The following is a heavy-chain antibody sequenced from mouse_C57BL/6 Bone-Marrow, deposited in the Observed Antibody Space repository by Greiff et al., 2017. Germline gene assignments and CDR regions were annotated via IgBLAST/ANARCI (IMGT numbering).Heavy chain of an antibody. J-gene: IGHJ2*01. CDR3: TNWDGGDY. CDR1: GFTFSNYW. D-gene: IGHD4-1*01. V-gene: IGHV6-3*01. Sequence: EVKLMESGGGLVQPGGSMKLSCVASGFTFSNYWMNWVRQSPEKGLEWVAQIRLKSDNYATHYAESVKGRFTISRDDSKSSVYLQMNNLRAEDTGIYYCTNWDGGDYWGQDTTLTVSS. CDR2: IRLKSDNYAT.